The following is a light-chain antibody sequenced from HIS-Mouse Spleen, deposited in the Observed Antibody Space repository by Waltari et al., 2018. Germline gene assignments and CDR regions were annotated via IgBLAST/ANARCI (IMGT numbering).Light chain of an antibody. Sequence: SYVLTQPPSVPVAPGTTARITCGGNNIGSKSVHCYQQKPGQAPVLVVYDDSDRPSGIPGRFSGSNSGNTATLTISRVEAGDEADYYCQVWDSSSDHVVFGGGTKLTVL. CDR3: QVWDSSSDHVV. V-gene: IGLV3-21*03. J-gene: IGLJ2*01. CDR2: DDS. CDR1: NIGSKS.